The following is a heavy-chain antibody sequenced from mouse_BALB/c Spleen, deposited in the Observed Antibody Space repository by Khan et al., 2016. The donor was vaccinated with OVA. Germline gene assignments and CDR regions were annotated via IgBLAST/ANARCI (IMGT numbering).Heavy chain of an antibody. CDR2: ISSGGDYT. CDR1: GFTFSSYS. J-gene: IGHJ3*01. V-gene: IGHV5-6*01. D-gene: IGHD4-1*01. CDR3: ESHLTGSLAY. Sequence: MQLEESGGDLVKPGGSLKLSCAASGFTFSSYSMSWVRQTPDKRLEWVASISSGGDYTYYPDIVKGRFTISRDNAKNTLYLEMSSLKSEDTAMYYYESHLTGSLAYWGQGTLVTVSA.